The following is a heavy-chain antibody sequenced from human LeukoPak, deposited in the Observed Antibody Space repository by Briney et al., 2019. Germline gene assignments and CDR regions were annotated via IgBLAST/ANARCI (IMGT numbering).Heavy chain of an antibody. V-gene: IGHV1-8*01. CDR2: MNPNSGNT. D-gene: IGHD3-10*01. CDR3: ARLRPNYYGSALEFDY. Sequence: ASVKVSCKASGYTFTSYDINWVRQATGQGLEWMGWMNPNSGNTGYAQKFQGRVTMTRNTSISTAYMELSSLRSEDTAVYYCARLRPNYYGSALEFDYWGQGTLVTVSS. CDR1: GYTFTSYD. J-gene: IGHJ4*02.